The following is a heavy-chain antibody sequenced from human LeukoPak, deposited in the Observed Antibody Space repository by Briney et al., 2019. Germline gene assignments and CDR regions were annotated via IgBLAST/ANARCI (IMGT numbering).Heavy chain of an antibody. V-gene: IGHV4-4*07. Sequence: PSETLSLTCTVSGLSLTNYYWPWIPQPAGKGLEWICRMYISVCPNYNPSLKSRISIPIDKPRNQFSLKLRSVTAADTAVYYCARDYLVGAPLDCWGQGTLVTVSS. CDR2: MYISVCP. CDR1: GLSLTNYY. CDR3: ARDYLVGAPLDC. J-gene: IGHJ4*02. D-gene: IGHD1-26*01.